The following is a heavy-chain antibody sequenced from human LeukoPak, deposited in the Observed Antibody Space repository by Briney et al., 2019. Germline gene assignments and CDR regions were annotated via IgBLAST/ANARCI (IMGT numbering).Heavy chain of an antibody. CDR1: GFTFSSYG. V-gene: IGHV3-30*02. Sequence: PGGSLRLSCAASGFTFSSYGMHWVRQAPGKGLEWVAFIRYDGSNKYYADSVKGRFTISGDNSKNTLYLQMNSLRAEDTAVYYCAKDIAPMYYYDSSGYYGDYWGQGTLVTVSS. CDR2: IRYDGSNK. CDR3: AKDIAPMYYYDSSGYYGDY. J-gene: IGHJ4*02. D-gene: IGHD3-22*01.